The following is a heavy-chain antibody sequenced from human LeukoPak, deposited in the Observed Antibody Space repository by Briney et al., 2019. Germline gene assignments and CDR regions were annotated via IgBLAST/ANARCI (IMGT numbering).Heavy chain of an antibody. CDR2: INVITGYI. D-gene: IGHD1-26*01. CDR3: ARDRSGSSSVDDAFDI. Sequence: PGGSLRLSCAASGFSFENYSMNWVRQAPGKGLEWVAYINVITGYIYYADSLKGRFTISRDNAKKSLFLEMNSLRVEDTAVYYCARDRSGSSSVDDAFDIWGQGIMVTVSS. V-gene: IGHV3-21*01. CDR1: GFSFENYS. J-gene: IGHJ3*02.